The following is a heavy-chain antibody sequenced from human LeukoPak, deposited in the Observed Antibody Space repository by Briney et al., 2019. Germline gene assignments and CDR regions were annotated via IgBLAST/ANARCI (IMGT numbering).Heavy chain of an antibody. CDR1: GFTLSSNY. J-gene: IGHJ4*02. CDR2: IYSGGST. Sequence: GRSLRLSCAASGFTLSSNYMSWVRQAPGKGRGWVSVIYSGGSTYCADSVKGRFTISRDNSKNTLYLQMNRLRAEDTAVYYCARLSIIPTYYFDYWGQGTLVTVSS. CDR3: ARLSIIPTYYFDY. V-gene: IGHV3-66*01. D-gene: IGHD3-16*01.